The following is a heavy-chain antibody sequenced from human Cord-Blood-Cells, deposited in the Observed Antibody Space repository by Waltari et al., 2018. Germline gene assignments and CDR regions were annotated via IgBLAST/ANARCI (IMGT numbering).Heavy chain of an antibody. CDR3: ARQEWELLFDY. J-gene: IGHJ4*02. Sequence: QLQLQASGPGLVKPSETLSLTCTVSGGSISRSSYHWGWIRQPPAKGLEWIGSIYYSGSTYYNPSLKSRVTISVDTSKNQFSLKLSSVTAADTAVYYCARQEWELLFDYWGQGTLVTVSS. CDR2: IYYSGST. V-gene: IGHV4-39*07. D-gene: IGHD1-26*01. CDR1: GGSISRSSYH.